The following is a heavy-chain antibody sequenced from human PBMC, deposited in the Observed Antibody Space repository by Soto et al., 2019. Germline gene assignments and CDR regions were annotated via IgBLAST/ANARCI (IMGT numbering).Heavy chain of an antibody. D-gene: IGHD3-16*02. J-gene: IGHJ4*02. CDR3: ATDLSLRGLHLGELSFPRY. Sequence: ASVKVSCKVSGYTLTELSMHWVRQAPGKGLERMRGFDPEDGETIYAQKFQGRVTMTEDTSTDTAYMELSSLSSEDTAVYYCATDLSLRGLHLGELSFPRYWGQGTLVTVSS. V-gene: IGHV1-24*01. CDR1: GYTLTELS. CDR2: FDPEDGET.